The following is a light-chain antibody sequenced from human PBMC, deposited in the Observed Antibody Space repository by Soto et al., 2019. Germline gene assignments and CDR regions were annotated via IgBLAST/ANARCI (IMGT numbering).Light chain of an antibody. V-gene: IGKV4-1*01. CDR3: QQYYSPPRYT. CDR1: QNVLYSSNNKNL. Sequence: DIVMTQSPEYLAVSLGERATINCKSSQNVLYSSNNKNLIXXYQQKPGQPPKLLIYWASTRESGVPDRFSGSGSGRDFTLTISSLQAEDVAVYYCQQYYSPPRYTFGQGTRLEIK. CDR2: WAS. J-gene: IGKJ2*01.